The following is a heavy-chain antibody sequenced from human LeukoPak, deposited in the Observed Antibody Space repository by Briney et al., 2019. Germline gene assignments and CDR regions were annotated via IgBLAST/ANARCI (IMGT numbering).Heavy chain of an antibody. D-gene: IGHD2-2*01. V-gene: IGHV4-59*01. Sequence: SETLPLTCTVSGASISNFYWSWIRQPPGKGLEWIGDISYSGSTNYNPSLKSRVTMSVDTSKNQFSLKLRSVTAADTAVYYCARLHCSSPSCHRNWFDPWRQGTLVTVSS. CDR2: ISYSGST. J-gene: IGHJ5*02. CDR3: ARLHCSSPSCHRNWFDP. CDR1: GASISNFY.